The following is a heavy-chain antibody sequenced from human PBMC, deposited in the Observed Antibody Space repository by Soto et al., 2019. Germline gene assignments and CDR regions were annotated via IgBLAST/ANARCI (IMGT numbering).Heavy chain of an antibody. V-gene: IGHV3-30*18. Sequence: PGGSLRLSCAASGFTFSSYGMHWIRQAPGKGLEWVAVISYDGSNKYYADYVKGRFTISRDNSKNTLYLQMNSLRAEDTAVYYCAKSLLSGWFDPWGQGXLVTVSS. D-gene: IGHD2-2*01. J-gene: IGHJ5*02. CDR3: AKSLLSGWFDP. CDR1: GFTFSSYG. CDR2: ISYDGSNK.